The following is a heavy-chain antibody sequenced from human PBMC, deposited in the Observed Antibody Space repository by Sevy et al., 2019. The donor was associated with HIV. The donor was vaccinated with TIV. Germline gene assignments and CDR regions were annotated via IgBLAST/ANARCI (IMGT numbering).Heavy chain of an antibody. CDR1: GGSISSSSYY. CDR2: IYYSGST. Sequence: SETLSLTCTVSGGSISSSSYYWGWIRQPPGKGLEWIGSIYYSGSTYYNPSLKSRVTMSVDTSKNQFSLKLSSVTAADTAVYYCARGPDRAGPYYHGMDVWGQGTTVTVSS. CDR3: ARGPDRAGPYYHGMDV. V-gene: IGHV4-39*01. D-gene: IGHD6-25*01. J-gene: IGHJ6*02.